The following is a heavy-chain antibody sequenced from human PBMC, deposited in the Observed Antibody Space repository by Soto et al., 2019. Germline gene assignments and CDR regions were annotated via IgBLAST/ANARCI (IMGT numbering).Heavy chain of an antibody. D-gene: IGHD4-17*01. V-gene: IGHV3-23*01. J-gene: IGHJ3*01. CDR1: GFIFNKYA. Sequence: GGSLRFSCAASGFIFNKYAMSWVRQAPGKGLEWVSGISASGGRTVYSDSVKGRFTISRDVSEKTMSLQMNSLRVEDTAIYFCAKDPNGDYIGGFEFGGQGTMVTVSS. CDR3: AKDPNGDYIGGFEF. CDR2: ISASGGRT.